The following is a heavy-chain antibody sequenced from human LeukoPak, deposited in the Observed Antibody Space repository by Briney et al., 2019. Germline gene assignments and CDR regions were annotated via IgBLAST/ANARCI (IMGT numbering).Heavy chain of an antibody. D-gene: IGHD6-6*01. CDR3: ARAMGSSSEANWFDP. CDR2: INHSGST. J-gene: IGHJ5*02. Sequence: SETLSLTCAVYGGSFSGYYWSWIRQPPGKGLEWIGEINHSGSTNYNPSLKSRVTISVDTSKNQFSLKLSSVTAADTAVYYCARAMGSSSEANWFDPWGQGTLVTVSS. CDR1: GGSFSGYY. V-gene: IGHV4-34*01.